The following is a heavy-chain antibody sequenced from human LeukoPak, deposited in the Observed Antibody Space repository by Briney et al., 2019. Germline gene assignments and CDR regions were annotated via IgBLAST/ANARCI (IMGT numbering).Heavy chain of an antibody. CDR3: AKGIYSSGWSYFDY. CDR2: LSGSGITT. CDR1: GFTLSNSA. J-gene: IGHJ4*01. Sequence: GGSLRLSCAASGFTLSNSAMSWVRQAPGKGLEWVSTLSGSGITTYYADSVKGRFTISRDNSKNTLYLQMNSLRAEDTAVYYCAKGIYSSGWSYFDYWGHGTLVTVSS. V-gene: IGHV3-23*01. D-gene: IGHD6-19*01.